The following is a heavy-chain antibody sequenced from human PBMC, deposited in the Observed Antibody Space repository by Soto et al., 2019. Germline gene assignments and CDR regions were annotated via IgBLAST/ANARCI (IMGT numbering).Heavy chain of an antibody. Sequence: QVQLQESGPGLVEPSQTLSLTCTVSGGSISSGGYYWSWIRQHPGKGLEWIGYIYYSGIAYYNPSLKSRVTISVDTSENLLSLKLSSVTAADTAIYYCARVGAVISTAYYFDHWGQGTLVTVSS. CDR2: IYYSGIA. D-gene: IGHD6-13*01. CDR3: ARVGAVISTAYYFDH. J-gene: IGHJ4*02. V-gene: IGHV4-31*03. CDR1: GGSISSGGYY.